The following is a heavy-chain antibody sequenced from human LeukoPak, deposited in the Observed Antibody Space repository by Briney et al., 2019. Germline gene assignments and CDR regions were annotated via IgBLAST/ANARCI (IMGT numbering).Heavy chain of an antibody. CDR2: SSAYNGNR. V-gene: IGHV1-18*01. D-gene: IGHD6-13*01. CDR1: GYTFTSCG. CDR3: PRQAPHRTKIAAAGTRYYYGMDV. Sequence: ASVKVSCKASGYTFTSCGSSWVRQGPGQGLGWMGWSSAYNGNREYATKLQARVTTTTATSTSTAYMELRSLSSDETAVYYCPRQAPHRTKIAAAGTRYYYGMDVWGQGSTVTVSS. J-gene: IGHJ6*01.